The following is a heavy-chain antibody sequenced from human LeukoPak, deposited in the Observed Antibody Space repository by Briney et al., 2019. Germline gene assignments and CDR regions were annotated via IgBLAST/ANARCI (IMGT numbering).Heavy chain of an antibody. J-gene: IGHJ1*01. Sequence: VRHAPGXXXXWVSRIHSDGSSTNYADSVKGRHTISRDNAKNTLFLQMNSLRAEDTAVYYCARGGSTYFQHWGQGTLVTVSS. CDR2: IHSDGSST. V-gene: IGHV3-74*01. D-gene: IGHD5/OR15-5a*01. CDR3: ARGGSTYFQH.